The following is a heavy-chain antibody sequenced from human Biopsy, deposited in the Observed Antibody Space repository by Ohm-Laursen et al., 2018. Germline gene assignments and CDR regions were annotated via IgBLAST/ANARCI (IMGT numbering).Heavy chain of an antibody. CDR3: ARFPDFWSGYYVDS. V-gene: IGHV3-23*01. CDR1: GFTFSSYV. D-gene: IGHD3-3*01. CDR2: ISGSGSTT. Sequence: SLRLSCAASGFTFSSYVMSWVRQAPGKRLEGVSTISGSGSTTYYADSVKGRFTVSRDNANNSLFLQMNSLRAEDTAVYYCARFPDFWSGYYVDSWGQGTLVTVSS. J-gene: IGHJ4*02.